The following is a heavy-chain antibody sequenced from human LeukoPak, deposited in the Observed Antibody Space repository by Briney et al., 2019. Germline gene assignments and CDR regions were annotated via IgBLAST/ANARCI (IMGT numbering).Heavy chain of an antibody. Sequence: GGSLRLSCAASGFTFDDSAMHWVRQDPGEGLEWGSGINWSSDSIGYAASVKGRFTISRDNAKNSLYLQMNSVRADDTAVYYCAGVDAAMPDAFDIWGQGTTVTVSS. CDR3: AGVDAAMPDAFDI. CDR1: GFTFDDSA. D-gene: IGHD5-18*01. J-gene: IGHJ3*02. CDR2: INWSSDSI. V-gene: IGHV3-9*01.